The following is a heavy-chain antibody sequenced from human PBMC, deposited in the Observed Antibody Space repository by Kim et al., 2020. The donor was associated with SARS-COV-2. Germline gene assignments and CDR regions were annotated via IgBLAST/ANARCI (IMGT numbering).Heavy chain of an antibody. V-gene: IGHV3-74*01. CDR1: GFTLSSYW. CDR2: SNNDGSSR. J-gene: IGHJ2*01. D-gene: IGHD6-13*01. CDR3: ARRTATAGGYWYFDL. Sequence: GGSLRLSCAASGFTLSSYWMHWVRQAPGKGLVWVSRSNNDGSSRSYADSVKGRFSISRDNAKNTLYLQMNSLRADDTAVYYCARRTATAGGYWYFDLWGRGTLVTVSS.